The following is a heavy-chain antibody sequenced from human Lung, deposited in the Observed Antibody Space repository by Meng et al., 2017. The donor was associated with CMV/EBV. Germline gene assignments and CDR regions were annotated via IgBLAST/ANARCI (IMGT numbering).Heavy chain of an antibody. Sequence: QVQLQESGPGLVKPSKTLSLTRTVSGASISSGYYHWSWIRQPPGKGLEYIGHIYDSRSGTTYYNPSLKSRVTISVDTSNNQFSLKVISVTAADTAVYYCANYRVGAGGQGSWGQGTMVTVSA. J-gene: IGHJ5*02. D-gene: IGHD6-13*01. CDR3: ANYRVGAGGQGS. CDR1: GASISSGYYH. CDR2: IYDSRSGTT. V-gene: IGHV4-30-4*08.